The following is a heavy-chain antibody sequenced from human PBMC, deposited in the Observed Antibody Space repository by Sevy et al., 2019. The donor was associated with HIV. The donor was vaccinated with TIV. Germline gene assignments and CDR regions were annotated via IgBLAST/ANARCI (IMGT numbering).Heavy chain of an antibody. CDR2: IYYSGST. Sequence: SETLSLTCTVSGGSISSYYWSWIRQPPGKGLEWIGYIYYSGSTNYNPSLKSRVTISVDTSKNQFSLRLSSVTAADPAVYYCARILSGYDYYYYGMDVWGQGTTVTVSS. CDR1: GGSISSYY. J-gene: IGHJ6*02. D-gene: IGHD5-12*01. CDR3: ARILSGYDYYYYGMDV. V-gene: IGHV4-59*01.